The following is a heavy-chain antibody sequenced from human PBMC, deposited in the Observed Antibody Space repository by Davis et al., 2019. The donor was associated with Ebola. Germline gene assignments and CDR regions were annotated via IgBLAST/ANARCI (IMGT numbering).Heavy chain of an antibody. CDR1: GFSFSNYG. D-gene: IGHD4-17*01. Sequence: GESLKISCAASGFSFSNYGMNWVRQVPGKGLEWVAIIWYDGSKKYYADSVKGRFTISRDNSKNTLYLQMNSLRAEDTAVYYCAKGGDYKHYFDYWGQGTLVTVSS. CDR3: AKGGDYKHYFDY. J-gene: IGHJ4*02. CDR2: IWYDGSKK. V-gene: IGHV3-33*06.